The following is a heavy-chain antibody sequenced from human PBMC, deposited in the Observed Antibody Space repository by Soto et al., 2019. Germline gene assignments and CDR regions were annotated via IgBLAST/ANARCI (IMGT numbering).Heavy chain of an antibody. V-gene: IGHV3-23*01. CDR3: AKDRHPDGIWTFDS. CDR2: INAPGSPT. CDR1: GSSLSTYT. J-gene: IGHJ4*02. Sequence: GHLRLSCAGCGSSLSTYTMTWVRQAPGKGLEWVSGINAPGSPTYYAASVKGRFTVSRDNSKKMLFLQMNSLRDEDTAVYYCAKDRHPDGIWTFDSWGPGTLVTVSS. D-gene: IGHD3-9*01.